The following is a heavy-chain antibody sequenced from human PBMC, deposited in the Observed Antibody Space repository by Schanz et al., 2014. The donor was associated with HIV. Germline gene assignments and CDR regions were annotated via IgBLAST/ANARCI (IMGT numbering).Heavy chain of an antibody. D-gene: IGHD3-16*01. CDR2: ISGSGGST. V-gene: IGHV3-23*04. CDR1: GFTFSSYA. CDR3: AIRTPMISFGAFDI. J-gene: IGHJ3*02. Sequence: GPLVESGGGLVQPGGSLRLSCAASGFTFSSYAMSWVRQAPGKGLEWVSAISGSGGSTYYADSVKGRFTISRDNSKKMLFLQMNRLRAEDTAVYYCAIRTPMISFGAFDIWGRGTMVTVSS.